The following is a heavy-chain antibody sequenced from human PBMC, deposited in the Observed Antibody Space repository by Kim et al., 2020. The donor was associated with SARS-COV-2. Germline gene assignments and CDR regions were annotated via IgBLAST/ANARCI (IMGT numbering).Heavy chain of an antibody. V-gene: IGHV3-21*01. Sequence: GGSLRLSCAASGFTFSSYSMNWVRQAPGKGLEWVSSISSGSRFIYYADSVKGRFTISRDNAKNSLYLQMNSLRAEDTAVYYCARAGTLGATTFFNLFDP. CDR3: ARAGTLGATTFFNLFDP. D-gene: IGHD1-26*01. CDR1: GFTFSSYS. CDR2: ISSGSRFI. J-gene: IGHJ5*02.